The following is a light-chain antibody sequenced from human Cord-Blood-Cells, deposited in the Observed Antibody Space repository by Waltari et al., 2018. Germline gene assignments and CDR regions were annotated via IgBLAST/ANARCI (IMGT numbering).Light chain of an antibody. Sequence: DIQMTQSPSSLSASVGDRVTITCRASQSISSYLNWYQQKPGKAPKLLIYAASSLQSGVPSRFSGSGSVIDFTLTISSLQPEDFATYYCQQSYSTLGITFGGGTKVEIK. J-gene: IGKJ4*01. CDR3: QQSYSTLGIT. V-gene: IGKV1-39*01. CDR2: AAS. CDR1: QSISSY.